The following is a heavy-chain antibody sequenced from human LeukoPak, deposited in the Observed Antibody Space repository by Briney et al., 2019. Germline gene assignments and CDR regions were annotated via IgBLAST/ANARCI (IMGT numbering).Heavy chain of an antibody. CDR2: IYYSGST. J-gene: IGHJ5*02. CDR3: AAREIYGSWRFDP. D-gene: IGHD3-10*01. Sequence: SETLSLTCTVSGGSISSYYWSWIRQPPGKGLEWIGYIYYSGSTNYNPSLKSRVTISVDTSKNQFSLKLSSVTAANTAVYYCAAREIYGSWRFDPWGQGTLVTVSS. V-gene: IGHV4-59*01. CDR1: GGSISSYY.